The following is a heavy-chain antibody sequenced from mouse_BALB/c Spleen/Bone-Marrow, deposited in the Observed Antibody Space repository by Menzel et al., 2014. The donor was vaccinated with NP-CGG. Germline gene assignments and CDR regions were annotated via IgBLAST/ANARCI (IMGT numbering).Heavy chain of an antibody. CDR1: GFTFTDYY. J-gene: IGHJ3*01. CDR2: IGNKANGYTT. V-gene: IGHV7-3*02. Sequence: EVQLVESGGGLVQPGGSLRLSCATSGFTFTDYYMSWVRQPPGKALEWLGFIGNKANGYTTEYSASVKGRFTISRDNSQSILYLQMNTLRAEDSATYYCARDYGNYVRFAYWGQGTLVTVSA. D-gene: IGHD2-1*01. CDR3: ARDYGNYVRFAY.